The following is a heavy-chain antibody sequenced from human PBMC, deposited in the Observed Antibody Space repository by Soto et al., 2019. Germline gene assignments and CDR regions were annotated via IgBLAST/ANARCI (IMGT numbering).Heavy chain of an antibody. CDR3: ARDYDSSGYPRYYFDY. CDR1: GYTFTSYY. J-gene: IGHJ4*02. CDR2: INPSGGST. Sequence: QVQLVQSGAEVKKPGASVKVSCKASGYTFTSYYMHWVRQAPGQGLEWMGIINPSGGSTSYAQQFQGRVTMTRDTSTSTVYMELSSLRSEDTAVYYCARDYDSSGYPRYYFDYWGQGTLVTVSS. V-gene: IGHV1-46*03. D-gene: IGHD3-22*01.